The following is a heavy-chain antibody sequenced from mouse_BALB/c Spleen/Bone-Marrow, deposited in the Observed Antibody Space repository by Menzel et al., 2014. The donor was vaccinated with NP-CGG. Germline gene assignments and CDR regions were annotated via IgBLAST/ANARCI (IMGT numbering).Heavy chain of an antibody. CDR2: INPSTGYT. CDR3: ARYGNYGDYFDY. CDR1: GYTFTSYW. V-gene: IGHV1-7*01. Sequence: QVQLKQSGAELAKPGASVKMSCKASGYTFTSYWMHWVKQRPGQGLEWIGYINPSTGYTEYNQKFKDKATLTADKSSSTACMQLSSLTSEDSAVYYCARYGNYGDYFDYWGQGTTLTVSS. J-gene: IGHJ2*01. D-gene: IGHD2-1*01.